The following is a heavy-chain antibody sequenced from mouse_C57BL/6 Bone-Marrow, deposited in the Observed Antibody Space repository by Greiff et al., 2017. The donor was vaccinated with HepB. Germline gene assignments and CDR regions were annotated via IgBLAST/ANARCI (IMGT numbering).Heavy chain of an antibody. Sequence: EVQMVESGGDLVKPGGSLKLSCAASGSTFSSYGMSWVRQTPDKRLEWVATISSGGSYTYYPDSVKGRFTISRDNAKNTLYLQMSSLKSEDTAMYYCANSVVAPYYAMDYWGQGTSVTVSS. CDR2: ISSGGSYT. CDR3: ANSVVAPYYAMDY. V-gene: IGHV5-6*01. CDR1: GSTFSSYG. J-gene: IGHJ4*01. D-gene: IGHD1-1*01.